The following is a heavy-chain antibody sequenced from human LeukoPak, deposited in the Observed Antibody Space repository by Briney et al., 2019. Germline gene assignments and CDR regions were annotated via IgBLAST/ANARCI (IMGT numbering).Heavy chain of an antibody. CDR2: IYTSGST. J-gene: IGHJ4*02. CDR3: VRASYYDSSGYSYFDY. CDR1: GGSISSYY. Sequence: SETLSLTCTVSGGSISSYYWSWIRQPAGKGLEWIGRIYTSGSTNYNPSLRSRVTMSVDTSKNQFSLKLSSVTAADTAVYYCVRASYYDSSGYSYFDYWGQGTLVTVSS. D-gene: IGHD3-22*01. V-gene: IGHV4-4*07.